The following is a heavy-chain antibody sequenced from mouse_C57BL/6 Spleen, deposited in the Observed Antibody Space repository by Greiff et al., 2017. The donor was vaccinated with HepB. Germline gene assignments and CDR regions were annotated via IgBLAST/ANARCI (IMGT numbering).Heavy chain of an antibody. J-gene: IGHJ1*03. CDR3: ARDERDMVTTDFDV. D-gene: IGHD2-2*01. Sequence: EVQGVKSGGGLVKPGGSLKLSCAASGFTFSSYAMSWVRQTPEKRLEWVATISDGGSYTYYPDNVKGRFTISRDNAKNNLYLQMSHLKSEDTAMYYCARDERDMVTTDFDVWGTGTTVTVSS. V-gene: IGHV5-4*01. CDR2: ISDGGSYT. CDR1: GFTFSSYA.